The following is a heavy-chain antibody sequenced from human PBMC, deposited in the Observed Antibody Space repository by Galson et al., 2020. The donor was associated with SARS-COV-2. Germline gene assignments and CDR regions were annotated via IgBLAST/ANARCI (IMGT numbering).Heavy chain of an antibody. CDR3: ASRSVAPITNWFDP. CDR2: ISDGGRI. Sequence: SQASETLSLTCAVNGGSFIGYYCSWIRQTPGRGLEWIGEISDGGRINYNPSLKSRVTMAVDTSKKQFSLRLSSVTAADTAVYYCASRSVAPITNWFDPWGQGILVSVSS. D-gene: IGHD6-19*01. J-gene: IGHJ5*02. CDR1: GGSFIGYY. V-gene: IGHV4-34*01.